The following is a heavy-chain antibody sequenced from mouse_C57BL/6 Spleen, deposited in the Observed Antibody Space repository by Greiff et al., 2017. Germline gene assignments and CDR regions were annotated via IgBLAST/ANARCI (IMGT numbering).Heavy chain of an antibody. J-gene: IGHJ3*01. CDR1: GFTFSSYT. CDR3: ARRASITTVVALAY. CDR2: ISGGGGNT. Sequence: DVKLVESGGGLVKPGGSLKLSCAASGFTFSSYTMSWVRQTPEKRLEWVATISGGGGNTYYPDSVKGRFTISRDNAKNTLYLQMSSLRSEDTALYYCARRASITTVVALAYWGQGTLVTVSA. D-gene: IGHD1-1*01. V-gene: IGHV5-9*01.